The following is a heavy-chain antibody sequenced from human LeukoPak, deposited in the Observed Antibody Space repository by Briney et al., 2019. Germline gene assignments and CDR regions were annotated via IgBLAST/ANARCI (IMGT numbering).Heavy chain of an antibody. D-gene: IGHD6-13*01. CDR3: ARTYSSSWLDAFDI. CDR1: GFTFSSYW. J-gene: IGHJ3*02. Sequence: PGGSLRLSCAAPGFTFSSYWMSWVRQAPGKGLEWVANIKQDGSEKYYVDSVKGRFTISRDNAKNSLYLQMNSLRAEDTAVYYCARTYSSSWLDAFDIWGQGTMVTVSS. CDR2: IKQDGSEK. V-gene: IGHV3-7*01.